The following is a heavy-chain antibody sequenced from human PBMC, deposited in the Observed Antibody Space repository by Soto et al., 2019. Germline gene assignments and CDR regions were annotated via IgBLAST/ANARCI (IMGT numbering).Heavy chain of an antibody. J-gene: IGHJ4*02. CDR1: GGTFSSYA. V-gene: IGHV1-69*13. D-gene: IGHD6-6*01. Sequence: ASVKVSCKASGGTFSSYAISWVRQAPGQGLEWMGGIIPIFGTANYAQKFQGRVTITADESTSTAYMELSSLRSEDTAVYYCARGDSSSSDFPFNPYFDYWGQGTLVTVSS. CDR2: IIPIFGTA. CDR3: ARGDSSSSDFPFNPYFDY.